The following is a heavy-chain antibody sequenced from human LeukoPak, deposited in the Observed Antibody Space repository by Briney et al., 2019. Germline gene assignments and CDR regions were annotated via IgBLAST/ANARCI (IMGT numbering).Heavy chain of an antibody. J-gene: IGHJ4*02. CDR2: ISGSGGNR. D-gene: IGHD3-9*01. Sequence: GPSLTPSCAAAGFTFSTYGISWVRQDPGKWLEWVSSISGSGGNRYYADSVKGRFTISRDNSKNTMYLQMNRLRAEDTAVYYCAKGILTGYYSRYYFDYWGQGTLVTVSS. V-gene: IGHV3-23*01. CDR1: GFTFSTYG. CDR3: AKGILTGYYSRYYFDY.